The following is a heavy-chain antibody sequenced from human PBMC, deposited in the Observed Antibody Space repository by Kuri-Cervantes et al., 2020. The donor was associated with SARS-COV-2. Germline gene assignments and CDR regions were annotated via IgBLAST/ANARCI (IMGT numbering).Heavy chain of an antibody. D-gene: IGHD6-13*01. V-gene: IGHV3-30*18. J-gene: IGHJ5*02. CDR1: GFTFSDYY. CDR3: AKDPYRSSWYGFDP. Sequence: GGSLRLSCAASGFTFSDYYMSWIRQAPGKGLEWVAVISSDGSNKYYADSVKGRFTISRDNSKNTLYLQMNSLRADDTAVYYCAKDPYRSSWYGFDPWGQGTQVTVSS. CDR2: ISSDGSNK.